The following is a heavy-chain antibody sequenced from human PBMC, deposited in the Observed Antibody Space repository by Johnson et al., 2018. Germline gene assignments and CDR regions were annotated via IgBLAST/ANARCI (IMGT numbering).Heavy chain of an antibody. CDR2: ISSSSSYI. Sequence: VQLVESGGGLVKPGGSLRLSCAASGFTFSSYSMNWVRQAPGKGLEWVSSISSSSSYIYYADSVKGRFTIARDNAKNSLYLQMNSLRAEETAVYYCARDGGAAVADYWGQGTLVTVSS. CDR1: GFTFSSYS. D-gene: IGHD6-19*01. V-gene: IGHV3-21*01. J-gene: IGHJ4*02. CDR3: ARDGGAAVADY.